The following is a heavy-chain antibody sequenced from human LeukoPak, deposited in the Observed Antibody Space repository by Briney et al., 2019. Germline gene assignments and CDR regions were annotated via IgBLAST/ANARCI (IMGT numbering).Heavy chain of an antibody. D-gene: IGHD1-26*01. CDR3: ATLSGSYQTTAYYFDY. Sequence: GASVKVSCKVSGYTLTELSMHWVRQAPGKGLEWMGGFDPEDGETIYAQKFQGGVTMTEDTSTDTAYMELSSLRSEDTAVYYCATLSGSYQTTAYYFDYWGQGTLVTVSS. CDR2: FDPEDGET. V-gene: IGHV1-24*01. CDR1: GYTLTELS. J-gene: IGHJ4*02.